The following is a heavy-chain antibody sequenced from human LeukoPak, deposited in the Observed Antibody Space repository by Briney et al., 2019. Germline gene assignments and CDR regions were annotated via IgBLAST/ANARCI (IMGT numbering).Heavy chain of an antibody. CDR3: VGDQVDNVGWLT. V-gene: IGHV3-64D*06. CDR1: GFIFSTYT. D-gene: IGHD5-12*01. CDR2: INGDGRTT. J-gene: IGHJ5*02. Sequence: GGSLRLSCSASGFIFSTYTMYWVRQAPGKGLEFVSVINGDGRTTYYADSVKGRFTISRDNSKNTLYLQMNSLRAEDTAVYYCVGDQVDNVGWLTWGQGTRVTVSS.